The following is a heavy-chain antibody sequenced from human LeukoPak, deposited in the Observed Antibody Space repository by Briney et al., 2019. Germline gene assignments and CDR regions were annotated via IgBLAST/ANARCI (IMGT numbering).Heavy chain of an antibody. CDR1: GFTFSSYG. CDR3: AIIPAAIYYYYMDV. D-gene: IGHD2-2*01. V-gene: IGHV3-30*02. J-gene: IGHJ6*03. Sequence: GGSLRLSCAASGFTFSSYGMHWVRQAPGKGLEGVAFIRYDGSNKYYADSVKGRFTISRDNSKNTLYLQMNSLRAEDTAVYYCAIIPAAIYYYYMDVWGKGTTVTVSS. CDR2: IRYDGSNK.